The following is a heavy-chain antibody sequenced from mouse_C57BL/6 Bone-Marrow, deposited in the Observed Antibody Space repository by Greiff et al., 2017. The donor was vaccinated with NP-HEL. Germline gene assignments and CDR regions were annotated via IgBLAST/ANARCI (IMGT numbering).Heavy chain of an antibody. D-gene: IGHD2-1*01. Sequence: QVQLQQPGAELVKPGASVKMSCKASGYTFTSYWITWVMQRPGQGLEWIGDIYPGSGSTNYNEKFKSKATLTVDTSSSTAYMQLSSLTSEDSAVYYCARQPLYYGNLRWYFDVWGTGTTVTVSS. CDR3: ARQPLYYGNLRWYFDV. CDR2: IYPGSGST. J-gene: IGHJ1*03. V-gene: IGHV1-55*01. CDR1: GYTFTSYW.